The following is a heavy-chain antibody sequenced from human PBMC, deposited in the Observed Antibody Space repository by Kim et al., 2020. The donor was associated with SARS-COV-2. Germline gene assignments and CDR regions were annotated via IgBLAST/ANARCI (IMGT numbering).Heavy chain of an antibody. Sequence: ASVKVSCKASGSTFTTYDFNWVRQATGQGLEWMGWMNPKSGNTGYAQKFQGRVTMTRNTSISTAYMELSSLRSEDTAVFFCARAGPKYAFDVWGQGTMVTVSS. V-gene: IGHV1-8*01. CDR3: ARAGPKYAFDV. CDR2: MNPKSGNT. J-gene: IGHJ3*01. CDR1: GSTFTTYD. D-gene: IGHD1-7*01.